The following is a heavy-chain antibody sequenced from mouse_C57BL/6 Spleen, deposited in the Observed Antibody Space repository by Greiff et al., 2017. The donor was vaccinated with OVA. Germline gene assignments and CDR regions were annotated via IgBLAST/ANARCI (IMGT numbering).Heavy chain of an antibody. Sequence: VQLQQSGPGLVKPSQSLSLTCSVTGYSITSGYYWNWIRQFPGNKLEWMSYISYDGSNNYNPSLKNRISITRDTSKNQFFLKLNSVTTEDTATYYCASSIVTTGYFDVWGTGTTVTVSS. CDR3: ASSIVTTGYFDV. J-gene: IGHJ1*03. V-gene: IGHV3-6*01. CDR2: ISYDGSN. CDR1: GYSITSGYY. D-gene: IGHD2-5*01.